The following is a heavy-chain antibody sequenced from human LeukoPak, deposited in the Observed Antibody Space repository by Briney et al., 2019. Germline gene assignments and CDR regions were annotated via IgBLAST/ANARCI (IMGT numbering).Heavy chain of an antibody. V-gene: IGHV3-23*01. D-gene: IGHD6-19*01. CDR1: GFTFTSYA. Sequence: PGGSLRLSSAASGFTFTSYAMSWVRQAPGKGLEWVSAISGSGGSTYYADSVKGRFTISSDNSKNTLYVQMNSLRAEDTAVYYCARGGKRALAGTRSPQYFQHWGQGTLVTVSS. CDR3: ARGGKRALAGTRSPQYFQH. CDR2: ISGSGGST. J-gene: IGHJ1*01.